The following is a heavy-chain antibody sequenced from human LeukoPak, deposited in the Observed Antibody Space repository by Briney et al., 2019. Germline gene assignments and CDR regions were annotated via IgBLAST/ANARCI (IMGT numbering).Heavy chain of an antibody. V-gene: IGHV1-69*05. D-gene: IGHD4-17*01. Sequence: SVKVSCKASGGTFSSYAISWVRQAPGQGLEWMGGIIPIFGTANYAQKFQGRVTITTDESTSTAYMELSSLRSEDTAVYYCARDRGALRNYYYYMDVWGEGTTVTVSS. CDR2: IIPIFGTA. CDR3: ARDRGALRNYYYYMDV. J-gene: IGHJ6*03. CDR1: GGTFSSYA.